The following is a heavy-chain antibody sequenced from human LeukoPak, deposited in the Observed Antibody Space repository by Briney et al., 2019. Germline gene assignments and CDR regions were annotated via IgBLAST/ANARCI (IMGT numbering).Heavy chain of an antibody. CDR1: GFTFNNYA. CDR3: AKGQGYNYGDSIDY. Sequence: GGSLRLSCAASGFTFNNYAMTWVRQAPGKGLEWVSLINGGTGSSYYTDSVKGRFTVSRDNSKNTLYLQMNSLRDEDTAVYYCAKGQGYNYGDSIDYWGKGTTVTVSS. V-gene: IGHV3-23*01. CDR2: INGGTGSS. D-gene: IGHD5-18*01. J-gene: IGHJ6*04.